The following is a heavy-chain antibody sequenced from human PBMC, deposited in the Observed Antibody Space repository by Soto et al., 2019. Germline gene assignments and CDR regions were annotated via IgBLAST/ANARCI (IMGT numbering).Heavy chain of an antibody. CDR2: ISYDGGNK. J-gene: IGHJ6*02. V-gene: IGHV3-30*18. D-gene: IGHD3-3*02. Sequence: QVQLVESGGGVVQPGRSLRLSCSASGYTFSSYAMHWVRQAPGKGLEWVAAISYDGGNKYYADSLLGRFTISRDNSKTTLYLQMNSLRAEDTAVYYCAKDLAVFVTSYYGLDVWGPGTTVTVSS. CDR1: GYTFSSYA. CDR3: AKDLAVFVTSYYGLDV.